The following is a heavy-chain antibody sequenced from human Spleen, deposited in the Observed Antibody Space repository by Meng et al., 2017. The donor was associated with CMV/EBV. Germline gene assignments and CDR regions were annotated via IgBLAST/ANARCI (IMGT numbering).Heavy chain of an antibody. CDR1: GGSISSSSYY. D-gene: IGHD1-7*01. Sequence: SETLSLTCTVSGGSISSSSYYWGWIRQPPGKGLEWIGSIYYSGSTYYNPSLKSRVTISVDTSKNQFSLKLSSVTAADTAVYFCARETIGTGTSAGSWGQGTLVTVSS. CDR3: ARETIGTGTSAGS. CDR2: IYYSGST. J-gene: IGHJ5*02. V-gene: IGHV4-39*07.